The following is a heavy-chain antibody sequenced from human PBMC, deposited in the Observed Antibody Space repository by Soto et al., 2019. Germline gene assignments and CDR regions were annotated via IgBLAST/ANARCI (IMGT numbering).Heavy chain of an antibody. J-gene: IGHJ3*01. D-gene: IGHD3-22*01. CDR3: ARGYYDSRGQSNTFDV. Sequence: SETLSLTCTVSGASIRSSYWSWIRQSPGKGLEWIGYVHYSGGTKDNPSLNGRVSLSIDTSKNQFSLKLSSVAAADTAVYYCARGYYDSRGQSNTFDVWGQGTMVTVS. CDR2: VHYSGGT. CDR1: GASIRSSY. V-gene: IGHV4-59*01.